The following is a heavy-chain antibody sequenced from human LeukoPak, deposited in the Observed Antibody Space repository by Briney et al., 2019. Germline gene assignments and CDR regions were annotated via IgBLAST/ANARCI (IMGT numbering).Heavy chain of an antibody. CDR2: INPNSGGT. CDR3: APFYYYDSSGYYHY. D-gene: IGHD3-22*01. CDR1: GYTFTGYY. V-gene: IGHV1-2*02. Sequence: ASVKVSCKASGYTFTGYYTHWVRQAPGQGLEWMGWINPNSGGTNYAQKFQGRVTMTRDTSISTAYMELSRLRSDDTAVYCCAPFYYYDSSGYYHYWGQGTLVTVSS. J-gene: IGHJ4*02.